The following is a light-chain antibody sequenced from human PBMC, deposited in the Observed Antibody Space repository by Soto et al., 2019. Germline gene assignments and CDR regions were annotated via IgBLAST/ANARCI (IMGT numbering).Light chain of an antibody. CDR2: SFD. Sequence: QSVLTQPPSASGTPGQRVTISCSGSSSNIGSNSVNWYQQVPGTAPELLIYSFDRRPSGVPERFSGSKSGTSASLAISGLQSEDEADYYCAAWDDSLNGYVFGPGTKVTAL. CDR3: AAWDDSLNGYV. V-gene: IGLV1-44*01. CDR1: SSNIGSNS. J-gene: IGLJ1*01.